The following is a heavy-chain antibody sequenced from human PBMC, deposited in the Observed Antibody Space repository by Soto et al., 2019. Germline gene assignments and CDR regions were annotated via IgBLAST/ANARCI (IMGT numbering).Heavy chain of an antibody. J-gene: IGHJ6*02. CDR1: GGSISSGGYS. Sequence: SETLSLTCAVSGGSISSGGYSWSWIRQPPGKGLEWIGYIYHSGSTYYNPSLKSRVTISVDRSKNQFSLKLSSVTAADTAVYYCARAGWMSYYGMDVWGQGTTVTVSS. V-gene: IGHV4-30-2*01. D-gene: IGHD6-19*01. CDR3: ARAGWMSYYGMDV. CDR2: IYHSGST.